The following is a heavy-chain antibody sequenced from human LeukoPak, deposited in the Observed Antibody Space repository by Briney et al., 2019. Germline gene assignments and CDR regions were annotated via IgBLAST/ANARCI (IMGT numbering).Heavy chain of an antibody. D-gene: IGHD4-17*01. Sequence: ASVKVSCKASGYTFTGYYMHWVRQAPGQGLEWMGWINPNSGGTNYAQKFQGRVTMTRDTSISTACMELSRLRSDDTAVYYCARATDFYYYGMDVWAKGPRSPSP. CDR2: INPNSGGT. J-gene: IGHJ6*02. CDR3: ARATDFYYYGMDV. V-gene: IGHV1-2*02. CDR1: GYTFTGYY.